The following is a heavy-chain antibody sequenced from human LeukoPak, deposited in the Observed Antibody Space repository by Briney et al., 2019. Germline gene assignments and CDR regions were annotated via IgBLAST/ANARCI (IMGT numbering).Heavy chain of an antibody. D-gene: IGHD3-3*01. Sequence: ASVKVSCKASGYTFTGYYMHWVRQAPGQGLEWMGWINPNSGGTHYAQKFQGRVTMTRDTSISTAYMELSRLRSDDTAVYYCARAARITIFGVVIITLDYWGQGTLVTVSS. J-gene: IGHJ4*02. CDR3: ARAARITIFGVVIITLDY. V-gene: IGHV1-2*02. CDR1: GYTFTGYY. CDR2: INPNSGGT.